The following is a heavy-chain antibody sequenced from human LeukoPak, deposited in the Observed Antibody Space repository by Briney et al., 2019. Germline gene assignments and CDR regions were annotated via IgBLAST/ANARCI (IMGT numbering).Heavy chain of an antibody. Sequence: PSETLSLTCTVSGGSISSGGYYWSWIRQHPGKGLEWIGYIYYSGSTYYNPSLKSRVTISVDTSKNQFSLKLSSVTAADTAVYYCAILPSYYYDSSGYRADYYMDVWGKGNTVTVSS. CDR3: AILPSYYYDSSGYRADYYMDV. V-gene: IGHV4-31*03. CDR1: GGSISSGGYY. CDR2: IYYSGST. D-gene: IGHD3-22*01. J-gene: IGHJ6*03.